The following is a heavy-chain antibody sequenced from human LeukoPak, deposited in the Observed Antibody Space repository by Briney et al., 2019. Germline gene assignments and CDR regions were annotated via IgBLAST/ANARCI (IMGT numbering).Heavy chain of an antibody. CDR3: AKDPRDYYGSGSYYDY. D-gene: IGHD3-10*01. CDR1: GFTFDDYA. Sequence: HPGGSLRLSCAASGFTFDDYAMPWVRHAPGKGLEWVSGISWNSGSIGYADSVKGRFTISRDNAKNSLYLQMNSLRAEDTALYYCAKDPRDYYGSGSYYDYWGQGTLVTVSS. J-gene: IGHJ4*02. CDR2: ISWNSGSI. V-gene: IGHV3-9*01.